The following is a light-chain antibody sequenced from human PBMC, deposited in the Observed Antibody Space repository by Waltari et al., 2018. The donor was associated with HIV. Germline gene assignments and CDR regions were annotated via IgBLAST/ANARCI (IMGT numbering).Light chain of an antibody. Sequence: SYELTQPPSVSVSPGQTARITCSGDALPKQYAYWYQQKPGQAPLLVIYKDNERPSGIPERFSGSSSGTTVTLTISGVQTEDEADYYCQSADSTGSYPDVFGTGTKVTVL. CDR2: KDN. V-gene: IGLV3-25*03. CDR1: ALPKQY. J-gene: IGLJ1*01. CDR3: QSADSTGSYPDV.